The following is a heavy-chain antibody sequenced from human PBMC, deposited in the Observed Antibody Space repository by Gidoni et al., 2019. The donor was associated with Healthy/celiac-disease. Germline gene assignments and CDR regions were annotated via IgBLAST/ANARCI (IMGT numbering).Heavy chain of an antibody. Sequence: QVPSVQSGEEGKQPGSAGQVSCKASGGTFSSYAISWVRQAPGTGLEWMGGLTPIFGTANYAQKCQGRVTLTADKSARPAYLELSGLGSEDTAVYYCARGGIVVVTAGPLDVWGQGTTVTVSS. D-gene: IGHD2-21*02. CDR1: GGTFSSYA. CDR3: ARGGIVVVTAGPLDV. CDR2: LTPIFGTA. V-gene: IGHV1-69*06. J-gene: IGHJ6*02.